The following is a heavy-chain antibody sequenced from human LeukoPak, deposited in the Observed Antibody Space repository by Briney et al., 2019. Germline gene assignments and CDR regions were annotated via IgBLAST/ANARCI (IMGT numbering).Heavy chain of an antibody. CDR1: GFTFSSYG. V-gene: IGHV3-30*18. Sequence: GGSLRLSCAASGFTFSSYGFHWVRQAPGKGLEWVAVISYDGDNKYYADSVKGRFTISRDTSKRTVHLQMNSLRPEDTAVYYCAKGGPDVLHYYYPMDVWGQGTTVTVSS. CDR3: AKGGPDVLHYYYPMDV. J-gene: IGHJ6*02. CDR2: ISYDGDNK. D-gene: IGHD3-16*01.